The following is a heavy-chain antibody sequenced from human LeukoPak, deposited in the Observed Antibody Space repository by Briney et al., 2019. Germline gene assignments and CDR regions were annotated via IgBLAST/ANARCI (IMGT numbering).Heavy chain of an antibody. D-gene: IGHD6-19*01. Sequence: PSETLSLTCTVSGGSLSSGSYYWSWLRQPAGTGLEWIGRIYTSGSTNYNPSLKSRVTISVDTSKNQFSLKLSSVTAADTAVYYCAGHGSGWYSFDYWGQGTLVTVSS. V-gene: IGHV4-61*02. J-gene: IGHJ4*02. CDR2: IYTSGST. CDR1: GGSLSSGSYY. CDR3: AGHGSGWYSFDY.